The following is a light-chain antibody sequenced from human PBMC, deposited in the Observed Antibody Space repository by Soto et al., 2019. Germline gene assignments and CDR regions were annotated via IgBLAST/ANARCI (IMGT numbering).Light chain of an antibody. Sequence: EVVMTQSPATLSVSPGERATLSCRASQGVSSNLAWYQQKPGQAPRLLIYGTSTRATGIPARFSGSGSGTEFTLPISSLQSEDFAVYYCQHYNNWPRTFGQGTKVEIK. CDR3: QHYNNWPRT. CDR2: GTS. CDR1: QGVSSN. V-gene: IGKV3-15*01. J-gene: IGKJ1*01.